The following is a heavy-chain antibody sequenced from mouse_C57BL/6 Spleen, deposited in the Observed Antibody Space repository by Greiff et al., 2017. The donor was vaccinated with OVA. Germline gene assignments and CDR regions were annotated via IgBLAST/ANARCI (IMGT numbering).Heavy chain of an antibody. V-gene: IGHV1-61*01. J-gene: IGHJ2*01. CDR1: GYTFTSYW. D-gene: IGHD1-1*01. Sequence: VQLQQPGAELVRPGSSVKLSCKASGYTFTSYWMDWVKQRPGQGLEWIGNIYPSDSETHYNQKFKDKATVTVDKSSSTAYMQLSSLTSEDSAVYYCARSVFTTVVATDYWGQGTTLTVSS. CDR2: IYPSDSET. CDR3: ARSVFTTVVATDY.